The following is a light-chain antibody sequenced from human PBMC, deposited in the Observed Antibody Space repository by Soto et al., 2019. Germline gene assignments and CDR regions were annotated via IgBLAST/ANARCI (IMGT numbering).Light chain of an antibody. CDR3: QQYGSSPGLT. Sequence: EIVLTQSPGTLSLSPGERATLSCRASQSVSSSYLAWYQQKPGQAPRLLIYGASSRATGIPDRFSGSGSGTDFTLTISRQEPEDFAVYYCQQYGSSPGLTFGPGTKVDIK. J-gene: IGKJ3*01. V-gene: IGKV3-20*01. CDR2: GAS. CDR1: QSVSSSY.